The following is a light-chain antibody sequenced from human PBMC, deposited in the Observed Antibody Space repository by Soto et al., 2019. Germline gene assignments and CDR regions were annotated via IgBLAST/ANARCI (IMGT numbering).Light chain of an antibody. Sequence: EIVLTQSPGTLSLSPGERVTLSCRASQSVGSSSLAWYQQKPGQAPRLLIYAESSRATGIPDRFSGSASGTNFPHTISRLEPENFEVYYCQQEDTSLITVDQGTRLEIK. J-gene: IGKJ5*01. V-gene: IGKV3-20*01. CDR2: AES. CDR1: QSVGSSS. CDR3: QQEDTSLIT.